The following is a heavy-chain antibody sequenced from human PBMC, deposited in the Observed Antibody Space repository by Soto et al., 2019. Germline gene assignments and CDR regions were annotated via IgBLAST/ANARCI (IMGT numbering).Heavy chain of an antibody. Sequence: QVQLVESGGGVVQPGRSLRLSCAASGFTFSRSGMHWVRQAPGKGLEWVALISHDGDNKHYADSVRGRFTISRDNSKNALYLQMYSLRPGDTAVYDCAEGVGVYYDCWSFGVWVQGTLVTVSA. D-gene: IGHD3-3*01. J-gene: IGHJ4*02. CDR2: ISHDGDNK. CDR3: AEGVGVYYDCWSFGV. CDR1: GFTFSRSG. V-gene: IGHV3-30*18.